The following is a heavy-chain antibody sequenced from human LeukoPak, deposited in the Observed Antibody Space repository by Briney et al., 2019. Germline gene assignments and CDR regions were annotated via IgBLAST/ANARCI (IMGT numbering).Heavy chain of an antibody. Sequence: HTGGSLRLSCAASGFTFSSYAMHWVRQAPGKGLEWVAVISYDGSNKYYADSVKGRFTISRDNSKNTLYLQMNSLRAEDTAVYYCARDAGYCSSTSCYGGGLGGAFDIWGQGTMVTVSS. CDR3: ARDAGYCSSTSCYGGGLGGAFDI. D-gene: IGHD2-2*01. CDR1: GFTFSSYA. V-gene: IGHV3-30-3*01. J-gene: IGHJ3*02. CDR2: ISYDGSNK.